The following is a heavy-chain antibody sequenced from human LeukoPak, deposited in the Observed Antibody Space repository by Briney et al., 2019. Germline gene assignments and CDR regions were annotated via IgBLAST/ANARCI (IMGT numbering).Heavy chain of an antibody. CDR3: AGYHAYGVTTPPLGY. J-gene: IGHJ4*02. D-gene: IGHD4-17*01. CDR2: IYHSGST. CDR1: GYSISSGYY. V-gene: IGHV4-38-2*02. Sequence: SETLSLTCTVSGYSISSGYYWVWIRQPPGKGLEWIGSIYHSGSTYYNPSLKSRVTISVDTSKNQFSLKLSSVTAADTAVYYCAGYHAYGVTTPPLGYWGQGTLVTVSS.